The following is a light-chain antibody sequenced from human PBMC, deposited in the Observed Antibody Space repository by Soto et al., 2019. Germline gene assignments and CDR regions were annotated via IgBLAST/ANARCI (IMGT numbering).Light chain of an antibody. Sequence: ENVLTQSPGTLSLRPGETATLSCRASQSISSSYLYWFQQKPGQAPRLLIYGASNRATDIPDRLSGSGSGTDFTLTISRLEPEDFAVYYCQQYGNTPFTFGPGTKVDIK. V-gene: IGKV3-20*01. CDR3: QQYGNTPFT. J-gene: IGKJ3*01. CDR2: GAS. CDR1: QSISSSY.